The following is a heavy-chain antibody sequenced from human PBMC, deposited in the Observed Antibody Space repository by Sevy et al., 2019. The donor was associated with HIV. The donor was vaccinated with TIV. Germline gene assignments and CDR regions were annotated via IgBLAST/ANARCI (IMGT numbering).Heavy chain of an antibody. CDR3: ARDRNNYDSTGYPKGMDV. Sequence: ASVKVSCKASGYTFIRYGIGWVRQAPGQGLEWMGWISGSNGDTNYAQKVQGRVIMTTDTSTSTAYMELRSLRSDDTAVYYYARDRNNYDSTGYPKGMDVWGQGTTVTVSS. V-gene: IGHV1-18*01. J-gene: IGHJ6*02. D-gene: IGHD3-22*01. CDR2: ISGSNGDT. CDR1: GYTFIRYG.